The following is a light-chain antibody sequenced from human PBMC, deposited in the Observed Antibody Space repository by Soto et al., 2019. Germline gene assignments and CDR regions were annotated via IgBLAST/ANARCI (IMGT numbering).Light chain of an antibody. J-gene: IGKJ2*01. CDR2: DTS. V-gene: IGKV3-11*01. CDR1: QTVSTY. Sequence: EIVLTQSPAPLSLSPGERATLSCRASQTVSTYLAWYQQKPGQAPRLLIYDTSNRATGIPARFSGSGSGTDFTLTISSLEPGDFAIYYCHQRNKWPTTFGQGTKLEIK. CDR3: HQRNKWPTT.